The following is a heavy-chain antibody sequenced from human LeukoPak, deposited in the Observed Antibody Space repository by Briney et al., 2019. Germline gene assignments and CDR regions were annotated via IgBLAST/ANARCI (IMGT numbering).Heavy chain of an antibody. CDR1: GFTFSSYE. CDR2: ITISGTSA. Sequence: PGGPLSLSCAPSGFTFSSYEMQWVRPAPPKGLAGVSYITISGTSAYYADSVKGRFTISRDNGKTALSLQMNSLRAEDTAVYYCARANYYDISGYDYWGQGTLVTVSS. D-gene: IGHD3-22*01. CDR3: ARANYYDISGYDY. V-gene: IGHV3-48*03. J-gene: IGHJ4*02.